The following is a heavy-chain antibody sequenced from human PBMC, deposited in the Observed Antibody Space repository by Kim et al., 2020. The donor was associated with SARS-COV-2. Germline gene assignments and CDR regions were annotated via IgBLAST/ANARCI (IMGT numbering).Heavy chain of an antibody. J-gene: IGHJ3*02. CDR3: ATSRITIFGVVGDAFDI. CDR2: IYPGDSDT. D-gene: IGHD3-3*01. CDR1: GYSFTSYW. Sequence: GESLKISCKGSGYSFTSYWIGWVRQMPGKGLEWMGIIYPGDSDTRYSPSFQGQVTISADKSISTAYLQWSSLKASDTAMYYCATSRITIFGVVGDAFDIWGQGTMVTVSS. V-gene: IGHV5-51*01.